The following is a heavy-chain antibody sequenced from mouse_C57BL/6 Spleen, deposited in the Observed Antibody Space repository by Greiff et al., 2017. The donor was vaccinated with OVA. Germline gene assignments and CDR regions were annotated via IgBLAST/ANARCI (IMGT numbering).Heavy chain of an antibody. CDR2: INPNNGGT. J-gene: IGHJ4*01. CDR3: ARGGGFGRAMDY. D-gene: IGHD6-1*01. CDR1: GYTFTDYY. Sequence: EVKLQQSGPELVKPGASVKISCKASGYTFTDYYMNWVKQSHGKSLEWIGDINPNNGGTSYNQKFKGKATLTVDKSSSTAYMELRSLTSEDSAVYYCARGGGFGRAMDYWGQGTSVTVSS. V-gene: IGHV1-26*01.